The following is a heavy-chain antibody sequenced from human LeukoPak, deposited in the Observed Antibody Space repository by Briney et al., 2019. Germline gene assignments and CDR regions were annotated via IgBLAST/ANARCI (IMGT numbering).Heavy chain of an antibody. CDR1: GGSISSYY. CDR3: ATHSPQTLEWLFSGSSSDAFDI. D-gene: IGHD3-3*01. V-gene: IGHV4-59*01. J-gene: IGHJ3*02. CDR2: IYYSGGT. Sequence: SETLSLTCTVSGGSISSYYWSWIRQPPGKGLEWIGYIYYSGGTNYNPSLKSRVTISVDTSKNQFSLKLSSVTAADTAVYYCATHSPQTLEWLFSGSSSDAFDIWGQGTMVTVSS.